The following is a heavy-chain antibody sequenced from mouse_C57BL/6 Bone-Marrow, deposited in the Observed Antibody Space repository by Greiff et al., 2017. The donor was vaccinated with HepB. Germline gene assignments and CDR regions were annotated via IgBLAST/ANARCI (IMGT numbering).Heavy chain of an antibody. CDR2: FHPYNDDT. V-gene: IGHV1-47*01. J-gene: IGHJ3*01. D-gene: IGHD1-1*01. Sequence: QVQLKQFGAELVKPGASVKMSCKASGYTFTTYPIEWMKQNHGKSLEWIGNFHPYNDDTKYNEKFKGKATLTVEKSSSTVYLELSRLTSDDSAVYYCAINCYGSSYGWFAYWGQGTLVTVSA. CDR1: GYTFTTYP. CDR3: AINCYGSSYGWFAY.